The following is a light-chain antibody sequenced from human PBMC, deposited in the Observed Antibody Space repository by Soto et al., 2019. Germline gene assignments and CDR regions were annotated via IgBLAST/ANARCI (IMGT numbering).Light chain of an antibody. V-gene: IGLV2-14*01. CDR2: EVS. Sequence: QSALTQPASVSGSPGQSIAISCTGSSSDVGIYNYVSWYQQHPGKVPKLIIYEVSNRPSGVSNRFSGSKSGNTASLTISGLQDEEEADYYCSSYKTRSTRVFGTGTKVTV. CDR1: SSDVGIYNY. J-gene: IGLJ1*01. CDR3: SSYKTRSTRV.